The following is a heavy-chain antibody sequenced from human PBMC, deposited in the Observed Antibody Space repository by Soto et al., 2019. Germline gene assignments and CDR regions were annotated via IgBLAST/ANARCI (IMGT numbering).Heavy chain of an antibody. CDR3: ARVVVPAAISWFDP. CDR1: GGSISSYY. Sequence: SETLSLTCTVSGGSISSYYWSWIRQPAGKGLEWIGGIYTSGSTNYNPSLKSRVTMSVDTSKNQFSLKLSSVTAADTAVYYCARVVVPAAISWFDPWGQGTLVTVSS. V-gene: IGHV4-4*07. J-gene: IGHJ5*02. D-gene: IGHD2-2*01. CDR2: IYTSGST.